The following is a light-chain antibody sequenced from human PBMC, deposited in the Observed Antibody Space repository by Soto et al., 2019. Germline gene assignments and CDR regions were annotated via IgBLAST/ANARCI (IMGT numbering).Light chain of an antibody. CDR1: ENINNF. V-gene: IGKV1-39*01. CDR2: SVS. CDR3: PQSYNFPWT. Sequence: DIPMTQSPASLSAYVGDRVTITCRASENINNFLNWYQQKPGKAPDLLIYSVSSLQSGAPLRFSGSGSGTDFTLTISSLQPEDVATYYCPQSYNFPWTSCHGTNADI. J-gene: IGKJ1*01.